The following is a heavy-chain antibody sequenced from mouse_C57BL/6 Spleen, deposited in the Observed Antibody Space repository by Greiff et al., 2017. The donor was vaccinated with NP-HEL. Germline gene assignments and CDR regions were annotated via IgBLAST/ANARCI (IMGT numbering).Heavy chain of an antibody. Sequence: LVESGAELVRPGASVKLSCTASGFNIKDDYMHWVKQRPEQGLEWIGWIDPENGDTEYASKFQGKATITADTSSNTAYLQLSSLTSEDTAVYYCTRIYDGYFDYWGQGTTLTVSS. CDR3: TRIYDGYFDY. D-gene: IGHD2-3*01. CDR2: IDPENGDT. V-gene: IGHV14-4*01. J-gene: IGHJ2*01. CDR1: GFNIKDDY.